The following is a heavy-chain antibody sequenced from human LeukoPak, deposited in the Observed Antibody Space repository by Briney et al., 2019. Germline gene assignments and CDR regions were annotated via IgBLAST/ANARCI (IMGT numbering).Heavy chain of an antibody. J-gene: IGHJ4*02. CDR1: GGSISSGSYY. Sequence: PSETLSLTCTVSGGSISSGSYYWSWIRQPAGKGLEWFGRIYTSGSTNYNPSLKSRVTISVDTSKNQFSLKLSSVTAADTAVYYCARDTDPYSSSWYFDYWGQGTLVTVSS. V-gene: IGHV4-61*02. D-gene: IGHD6-13*01. CDR3: ARDTDPYSSSWYFDY. CDR2: IYTSGST.